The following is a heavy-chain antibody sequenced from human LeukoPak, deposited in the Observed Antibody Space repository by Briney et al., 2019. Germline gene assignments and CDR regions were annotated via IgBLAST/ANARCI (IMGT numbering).Heavy chain of an antibody. J-gene: IGHJ4*02. CDR3: ARDKRHSYGRYFAH. D-gene: IGHD5-18*01. CDR1: GDSISTYH. CDR2: MQSTGNS. Sequence: LATPSLTCRLSGDSISTYHRNWIPKPPGKGPEWIAYMQSTGNSKYNPSLKSRATMSVDTSKNQVVLDLSSVAAADMAVYYWARDKRHSYGRYFAHWGQGMLVTVSS. V-gene: IGHV4-59*01.